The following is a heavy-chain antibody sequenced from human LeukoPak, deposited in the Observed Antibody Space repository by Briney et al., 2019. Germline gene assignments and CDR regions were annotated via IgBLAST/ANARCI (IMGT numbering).Heavy chain of an antibody. Sequence: SETLSLTCTVSGGSISSNYWSWIRQPPGKGLEWITYSSYTGSTNYNPPLKSRVTISVDTSKNQFSLGLRSVTAADTAVYYCARFIPSSGIDPWGQGTLVTVSS. CDR1: GGSISSNY. CDR3: ARFIPSSGIDP. CDR2: SSYTGST. V-gene: IGHV4-59*01. D-gene: IGHD3-10*02. J-gene: IGHJ5*02.